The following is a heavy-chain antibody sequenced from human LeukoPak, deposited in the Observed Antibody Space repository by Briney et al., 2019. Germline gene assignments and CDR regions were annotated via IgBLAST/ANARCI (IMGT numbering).Heavy chain of an antibody. V-gene: IGHV1-18*01. CDR2: ISAYNGNT. D-gene: IGHD6-13*01. CDR1: GYTFTSYG. J-gene: IGHJ3*02. CDR3: AREGRRQQLLGGGAFDI. Sequence: GASVKVSCKASGYTFTSYGISWVRQAPGQGLEWMGWISAYNGNTNYAQKFQGRVTITADESTSTAYMELSSLRSEDTAVYYCAREGRRQQLLGGGAFDIWGQGTMVTVSS.